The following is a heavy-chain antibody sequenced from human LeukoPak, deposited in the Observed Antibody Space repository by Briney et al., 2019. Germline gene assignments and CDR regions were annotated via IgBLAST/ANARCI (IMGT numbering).Heavy chain of an antibody. V-gene: IGHV3-21*01. Sequence: GGSLRLSCAASGFTFSSYSMNWVRQAPGKGLEGVSSISSSSSYIYYADSVKGRFTISRDNAKNSLYLQMNSLRAEDTAVYYCARDSRAASYYDFWSGYSGFDYWGQGTLVTVSS. CDR2: ISSSSSYI. J-gene: IGHJ4*02. D-gene: IGHD3-3*01. CDR1: GFTFSSYS. CDR3: ARDSRAASYYDFWSGYSGFDY.